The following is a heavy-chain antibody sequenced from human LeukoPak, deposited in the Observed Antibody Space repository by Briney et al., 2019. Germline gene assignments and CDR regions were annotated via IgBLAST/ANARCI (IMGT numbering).Heavy chain of an antibody. J-gene: IGHJ5*02. CDR2: IYHSGST. Sequence: SETLSLTCTVPGYSISSGYYWGWIRQPPGKGLEWIGSIYHSGSTYYNPSPKSRDTISVDTSKNQFSLKLSSVTAADTAVYYCARVDGSSSSGWFDPWGQGTLVTVSS. V-gene: IGHV4-38-2*02. D-gene: IGHD6-6*01. CDR3: ARVDGSSSSGWFDP. CDR1: GYSISSGYY.